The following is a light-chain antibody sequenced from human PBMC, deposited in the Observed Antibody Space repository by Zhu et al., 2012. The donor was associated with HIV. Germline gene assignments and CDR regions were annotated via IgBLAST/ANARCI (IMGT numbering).Light chain of an antibody. CDR3: QHLTLYPT. CDR2: GAS. CDR1: QGISNR. J-gene: IGKJ4*01. V-gene: IGKV1-9*01. Sequence: DIQLTQSPSFLSASVGDRVTITCRASQGISNRLAWYHQKAGKAPKLLIYGASIVQTGVPSRFSGSGSGTEFTLTISSLQPRSILRLYFCQHLTLYPTFGGGSRVEIK.